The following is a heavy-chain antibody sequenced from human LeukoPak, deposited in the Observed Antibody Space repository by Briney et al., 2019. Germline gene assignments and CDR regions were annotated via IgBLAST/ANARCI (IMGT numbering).Heavy chain of an antibody. Sequence: HRASVKVSCKASGYTFTSYDINWVRQATGQGLEWMGWMNPNSGNTGYAQKFQGRVTMTRNTSISTAYMELSSLRSEDTAVYYCARGRGPITMVRGVRYYYYYMDVWGKGTTVTISS. D-gene: IGHD3-10*01. CDR1: GYTFTSYD. CDR3: ARGRGPITMVRGVRYYYYYMDV. J-gene: IGHJ6*03. CDR2: MNPNSGNT. V-gene: IGHV1-8*01.